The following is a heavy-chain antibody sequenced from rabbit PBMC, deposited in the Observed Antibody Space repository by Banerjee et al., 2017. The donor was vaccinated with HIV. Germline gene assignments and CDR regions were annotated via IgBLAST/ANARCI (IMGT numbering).Heavy chain of an antibody. D-gene: IGHD8-1*01. V-gene: IGHV1S40*01. Sequence: QSLEESGGDLVKPGASLTLTCTASGFDFSSNAMCWFRQAPGKGLEWIACIGTSVSGSTYYASWAKGRFTISKTSSTTVTLQMTSLTVADTATYFCARCSSCDLWGPGTLVTVS. CDR3: ARCSSCDL. J-gene: IGHJ6*01. CDR1: GFDFSSNA. CDR2: IGTSVSGST.